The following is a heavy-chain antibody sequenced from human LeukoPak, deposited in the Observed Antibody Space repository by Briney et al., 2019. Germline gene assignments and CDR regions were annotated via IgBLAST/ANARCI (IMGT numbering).Heavy chain of an antibody. CDR3: ARAPYYDFWSGYYPSDAFDI. J-gene: IGHJ3*02. D-gene: IGHD3-3*01. V-gene: IGHV4-31*03. CDR2: IHYRGST. Sequence: PSETLSLTCTVSGGSISSGNYHWSWIRQHPGKGLEWIGYIHYRGSTYYNPSLESRVTVSADTSKNQFSLKLSSVTAADTAVYYCARAPYYDFWSGYYPSDAFDIWGQGTMVTVSS. CDR1: GGSISSGNYH.